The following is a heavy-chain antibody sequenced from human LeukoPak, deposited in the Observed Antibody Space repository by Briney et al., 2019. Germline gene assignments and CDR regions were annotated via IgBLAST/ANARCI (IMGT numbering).Heavy chain of an antibody. CDR1: RGSISSDSISSYY. CDR3: AREDSINYYDSSGYRREANWFDP. Sequence: SETLSLTCTVFRGSISSDSISSYYWSWIRQPPGKGLEWIGYIYYSGSTNYNPSLKSRVTISVDTSKNQFSLKLSSVTAADTAVYYCAREDSINYYDSSGYRREANWFDPWGQGTLVTVSS. D-gene: IGHD3-22*01. V-gene: IGHV4-61*01. J-gene: IGHJ5*02. CDR2: IYYSGST.